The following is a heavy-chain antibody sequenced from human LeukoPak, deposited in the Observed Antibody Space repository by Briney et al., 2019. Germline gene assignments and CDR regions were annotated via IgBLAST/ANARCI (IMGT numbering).Heavy chain of an antibody. J-gene: IGHJ4*02. Sequence: GGSLRLSCAASGFTVSSNYMSWVRQAPGKGLEWVSVIYSGGSTYYADSVKGRFTISRDNSKNTLYLQMNSLRAEDTAVYYCARESSSWPPGDYWGQGTLVTVSS. CDR2: IYSGGST. CDR1: GFTVSSNY. V-gene: IGHV3-53*01. D-gene: IGHD6-13*01. CDR3: ARESSSWPPGDY.